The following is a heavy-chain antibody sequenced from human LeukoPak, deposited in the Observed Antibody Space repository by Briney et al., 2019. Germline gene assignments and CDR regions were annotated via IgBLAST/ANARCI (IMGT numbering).Heavy chain of an antibody. CDR2: MNPDSGDT. Sequence: ASVKVSCTASGYTFTSYEINWVRQAPGQGREWMGWMNPDSGDTAYAQKFQGRITMTRTTSISTAYLDLSGLRSEDTAVYYCARGLGTYDSSDLTWPMISFWGQGTLVTVSS. D-gene: IGHD3-22*01. J-gene: IGHJ4*02. CDR1: GYTFTSYE. CDR3: ARGLGTYDSSDLTWPMISF. V-gene: IGHV1-8*01.